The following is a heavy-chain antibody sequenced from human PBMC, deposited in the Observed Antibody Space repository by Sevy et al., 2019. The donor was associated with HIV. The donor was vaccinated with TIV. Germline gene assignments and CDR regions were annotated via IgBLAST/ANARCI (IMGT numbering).Heavy chain of an antibody. J-gene: IGHJ3*02. Sequence: GGSLRLSCAASGLSVSRNYLSWVRQAPGKGLEWVSVFYAVGSTYYVDSVKGRFTVSRDKAKNTLYYQMNSLSAEDTAVYYCASQLGIGAFDIWGQGTMVTVSS. V-gene: IGHV3-53*01. CDR3: ASQLGIGAFDI. D-gene: IGHD7-27*01. CDR2: FYAVGST. CDR1: GLSVSRNY.